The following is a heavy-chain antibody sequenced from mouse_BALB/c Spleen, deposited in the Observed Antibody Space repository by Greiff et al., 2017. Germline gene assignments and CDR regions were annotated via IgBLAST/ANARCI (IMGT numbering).Heavy chain of an antibody. V-gene: IGHV5-17*02. D-gene: IGHD1-1*01. Sequence: EVQLVESGGGLVQPGGSRKLSCAASGFTFSSFGMHWVRQAPEKGLEWVAYISSGSSTIYYADTVKGRFTISRDNPKNTLFLQMTRLRSEDTAMYYCARSDYGSSFDYWGQGTTLTVSS. CDR1: GFTFSSFG. J-gene: IGHJ2*01. CDR2: ISSGSSTI. CDR3: ARSDYGSSFDY.